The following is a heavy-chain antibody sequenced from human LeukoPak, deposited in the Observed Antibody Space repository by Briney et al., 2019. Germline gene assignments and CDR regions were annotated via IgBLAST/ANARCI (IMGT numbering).Heavy chain of an antibody. Sequence: GGSLRLSCAASGFTLSSYAMSWVRQAPGKGLEWVSAISVSGNTYHADSVKGRFTISRDNAKNSLYLQMSSLRAEDTAVYYCARDGGSSWYFDYWGQGTLVTVSS. CDR1: GFTLSSYA. V-gene: IGHV3-23*01. D-gene: IGHD6-13*01. J-gene: IGHJ4*02. CDR3: ARDGGSSWYFDY. CDR2: ISVSGNT.